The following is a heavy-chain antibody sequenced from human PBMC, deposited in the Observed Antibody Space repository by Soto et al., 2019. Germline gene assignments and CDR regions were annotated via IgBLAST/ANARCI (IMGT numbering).Heavy chain of an antibody. D-gene: IGHD2-2*01. CDR1: GFTFSNYW. CDR2: IRQDGSGE. CDR3: VRVRRDGNTGYAMDV. V-gene: IGHV3-7*05. J-gene: IGHJ6*02. Sequence: EVQLVESGGGLVQPGGSLRLSCSVSGFTFSNYWMNWVRQAPGKGLEWVANIRQDGSGENYVDSAKGRFIISRDNANNLLYLQMNSLRVEDTAIYYCVRVRRDGNTGYAMDVWGLGTTVSVSS.